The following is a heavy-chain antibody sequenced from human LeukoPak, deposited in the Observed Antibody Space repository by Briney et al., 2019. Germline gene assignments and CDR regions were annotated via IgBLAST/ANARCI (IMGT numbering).Heavy chain of an antibody. V-gene: IGHV3-72*01. J-gene: IGHJ3*02. CDR3: SRDGGEGGNSAFDI. Sequence: GGSLRLSCAPSGFTFSDYILDWVRQAPGKGLEWVGRIRRGANSYTTEYAASVKGRFTISRDDSKNSLYLHMNSLKTEDTAVYHCSRDGGEGGNSAFDIWGQGTMVTVSS. CDR1: GFTFSDYI. D-gene: IGHD3-16*01. CDR2: IRRGANSYTT.